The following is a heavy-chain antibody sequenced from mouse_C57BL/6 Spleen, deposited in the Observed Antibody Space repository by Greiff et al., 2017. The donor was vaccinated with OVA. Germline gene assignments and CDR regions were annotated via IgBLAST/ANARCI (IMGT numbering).Heavy chain of an antibody. CDR1: GFTLTSYG. J-gene: IGHJ3*01. D-gene: IGHD1-1*01. CDR3: AKHSPIYGSSPWFAY. CDR2: ICGGGST. Sequence: VHVVESGPGLVAPSQSLSITCTASGFTLTSYGVDWVRQPPGKGLEWLGVICGGGSTTYNSALMSGPCISKDNSKSKVFLKMNSLQTDDTAMYSCAKHSPIYGSSPWFAYWGQGTLVTVSA. V-gene: IGHV2-9*01.